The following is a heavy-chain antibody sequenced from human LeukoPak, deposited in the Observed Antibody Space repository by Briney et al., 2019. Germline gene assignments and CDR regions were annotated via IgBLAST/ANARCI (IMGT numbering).Heavy chain of an antibody. J-gene: IGHJ4*02. Sequence: PGGSLRLSCAASGFTFSTCWMTWVRQAPGKGLEWVANIKHDGSEIYYVDSVKGRFTISRDSAKKSLYLQMNSLRAEDTAVYFCARDRNYYDSGKYHHYYDYWGQGALVTVSS. V-gene: IGHV3-7*01. CDR3: ARDRNYYDSGKYHHYYDY. CDR1: GFTFSTCW. D-gene: IGHD3-10*01. CDR2: IKHDGSEI.